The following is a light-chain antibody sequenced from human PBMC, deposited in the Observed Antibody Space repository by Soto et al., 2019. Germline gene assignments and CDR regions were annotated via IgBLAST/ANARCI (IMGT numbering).Light chain of an antibody. Sequence: EIVLTQSPGTLSLSPGERATLSCRASQTINSRYLAWYQQKPGQAPRLLIYGASSRATGIPDRFSGSGSGTDFNLTISRREPEDLAVYYCQQYGSSPGFTFGPGTKVDIK. J-gene: IGKJ3*01. CDR1: QTINSRY. CDR3: QQYGSSPGFT. CDR2: GAS. V-gene: IGKV3-20*01.